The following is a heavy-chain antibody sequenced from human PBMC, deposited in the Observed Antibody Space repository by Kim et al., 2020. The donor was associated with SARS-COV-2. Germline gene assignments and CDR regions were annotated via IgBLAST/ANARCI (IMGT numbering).Heavy chain of an antibody. CDR2: MNPNSGNT. Sequence: ASVKVSCKASGYTFTSYDINWVRQATGQGLEWMGWMNPNSGNTGYAQKFQGRVTMTRNTSISTAYMELSSLRSEDTAVYYCALSGGYYYDSSGYSDAFDIWGQGTMVTVSS. J-gene: IGHJ3*02. V-gene: IGHV1-8*01. CDR3: ALSGGYYYDSSGYSDAFDI. CDR1: GYTFTSYD. D-gene: IGHD3-22*01.